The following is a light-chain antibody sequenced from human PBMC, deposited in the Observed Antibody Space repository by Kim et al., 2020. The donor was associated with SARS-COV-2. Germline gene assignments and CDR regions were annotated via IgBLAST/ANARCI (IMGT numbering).Light chain of an antibody. CDR1: QSVSSSY. CDR3: QQYDSSPIT. J-gene: IGKJ5*01. V-gene: IGKV3-20*01. CDR2: GAS. Sequence: SPGERATLSCRASQSVSSSYLALYQQKPGQAPRLFIYGASSRATGIPDRFRGSGSGTDFTLAISRLEPEDFAVYYCQQYDSSPITFGQGTRLEIK.